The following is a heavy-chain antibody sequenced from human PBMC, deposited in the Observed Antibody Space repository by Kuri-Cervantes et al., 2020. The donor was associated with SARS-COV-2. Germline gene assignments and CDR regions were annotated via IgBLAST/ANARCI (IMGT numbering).Heavy chain of an antibody. CDR1: GSLSPHF. CDR3: AREPNYEGDGFGIFDP. V-gene: IGHV4-59*11. Sequence: SETLSLTCHSDAGSLSPHFWRWIRQPPGEGLEWIGYIYYSGSTNYNPSLKSRVTISVDTSKNQFSLKLSSVTAADTAVYYWAREPNYEGDGFGIFDPWGQGTLVTVSS. CDR2: IYYSGST. D-gene: IGHD1-7*01. J-gene: IGHJ5*02.